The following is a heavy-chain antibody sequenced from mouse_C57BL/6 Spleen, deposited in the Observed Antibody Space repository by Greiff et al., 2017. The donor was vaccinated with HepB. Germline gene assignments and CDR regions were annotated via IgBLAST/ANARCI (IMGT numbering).Heavy chain of an antibody. J-gene: IGHJ2*01. CDR1: GYSITSGYY. D-gene: IGHD1-1*01. V-gene: IGHV3-6*01. Sequence: ESGPGLVKPSQSLSLTCSVTGYSITSGYYWNWIRQFPGNKLEWMGYISYDGSNNYNPSLKNRISITRDTSKNQFFLKLNSVTTEDTATYYCARGGITTVVAPNYWGQGTTLTVSS. CDR2: ISYDGSN. CDR3: ARGGITTVVAPNY.